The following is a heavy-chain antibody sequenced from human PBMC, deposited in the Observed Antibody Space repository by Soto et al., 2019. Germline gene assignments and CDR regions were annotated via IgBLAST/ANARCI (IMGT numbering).Heavy chain of an antibody. J-gene: IGHJ4*02. CDR2: ISSSSSYI. CDR3: ARGRTTVTTGAFDY. CDR1: GFTFSSYS. Sequence: EVQLVESGGGLVKTGGSLRLSCAASGFTFSSYSMNWVRQAPGKGLEWVSSISSSSSYIYYADSVKGRFTISRDNAKNSLYLQMNSLRAEDTAVYYCARGRTTVTTGAFDYWGQGTLVTVSS. D-gene: IGHD4-17*01. V-gene: IGHV3-21*02.